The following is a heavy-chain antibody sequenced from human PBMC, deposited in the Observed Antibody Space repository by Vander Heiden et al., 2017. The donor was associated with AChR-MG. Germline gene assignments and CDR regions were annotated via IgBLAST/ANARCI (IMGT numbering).Heavy chain of an antibody. J-gene: IGHJ6*03. CDR1: GFTFSSFG. D-gene: IGHD3-10*01. CDR3: ARMYGSGHYFNYYYMDV. CDR2: IWFDGSKD. Sequence: QEQLVESGGFVVQPGKSLRLSCAASGFTFSSFGMHWVRQAPGKGLGWVADIWFDGSKDHYADSVKGRFTISRDNSKNTVYLQMNRLRGEDTAVYYCARMYGSGHYFNYYYMDVWGKGTPVTVSS. V-gene: IGHV3-33*01.